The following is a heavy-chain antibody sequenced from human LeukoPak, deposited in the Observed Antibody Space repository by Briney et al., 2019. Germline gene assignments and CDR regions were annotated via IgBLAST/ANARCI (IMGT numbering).Heavy chain of an antibody. D-gene: IGHD1-14*01. CDR2: IYYSGST. CDR1: GGSFSSGSYY. V-gene: IGHV4-61*01. CDR3: AREPGETDEGFEY. Sequence: SETLSLTCAVYGGSFSSGSYYWNWIRQPPGKGLEWIGHIYYSGSTDYNPSLKSRVTISADTSKNQFSLKMTPVTAADTAVYYCAREPGETDEGFEYWGQGTLVTVSS. J-gene: IGHJ4*02.